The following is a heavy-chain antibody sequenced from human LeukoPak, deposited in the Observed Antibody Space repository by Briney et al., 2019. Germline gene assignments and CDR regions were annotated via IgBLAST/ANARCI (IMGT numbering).Heavy chain of an antibody. CDR1: GGSISRSSHY. J-gene: IGHJ4*02. CDR3: ARTLVRGIIEFDF. D-gene: IGHD3-10*01. V-gene: IGHV4-39*01. CDR2: IYYSGRP. Sequence: SETLSLTCNVSGGSISRSSHYWGWTRQPPGKGLEWIGSIYYSGRPYYNPALKSRLTISVDTSKNQLSLNLTSVTAADTAVYYCARTLVRGIIEFDFWGQGTLVTVSS.